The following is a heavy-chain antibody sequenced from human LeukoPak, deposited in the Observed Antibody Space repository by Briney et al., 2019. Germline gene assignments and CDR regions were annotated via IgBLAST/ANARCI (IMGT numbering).Heavy chain of an antibody. J-gene: IGHJ4*02. Sequence: PGGSLRLSCAASGFTFSRYAMSWVRQAPGKGLEWVSRSDGSSATFADSVRGRFTVSRDDAKNTLYLQMNSLRAEDTAVYYCARDDYDRLWGQGTLVTVSS. V-gene: IGHV3-74*01. CDR3: ARDDYDRL. CDR1: GFTFSRYA. CDR2: SDGSSA. D-gene: IGHD4-17*01.